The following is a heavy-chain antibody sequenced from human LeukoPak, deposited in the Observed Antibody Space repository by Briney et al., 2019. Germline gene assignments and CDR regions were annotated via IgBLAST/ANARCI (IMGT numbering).Heavy chain of an antibody. CDR2: ISGSGGST. Sequence: PGGTLRLSCATSGFTFSSYGMNWVRQAPGKGLEWVSAISGSGGSTYYADSVKGRFTISGDNSKNTLFLQMNSLRAEDTAVYYCAKDRGLNYWGQGTLVTVSS. D-gene: IGHD5-12*01. V-gene: IGHV3-23*01. J-gene: IGHJ4*02. CDR1: GFTFSSYG. CDR3: AKDRGLNY.